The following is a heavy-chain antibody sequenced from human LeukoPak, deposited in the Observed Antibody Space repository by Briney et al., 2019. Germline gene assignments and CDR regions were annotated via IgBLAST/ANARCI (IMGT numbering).Heavy chain of an antibody. V-gene: IGHV4-30-4*01. D-gene: IGHD6-19*01. CDR3: ARHRGLAVADYFGR. J-gene: IGHJ4*02. Sequence: SETLSLTCTVSGGSISSGDYYWSWIRQPPGKGLEWIGYIYYSGSTYYNPSLKSRVTISVDTSKNQFSLKLSSVTAADTAVYYCARHRGLAVADYFGRWGQGTLVTVSS. CDR1: GGSISSGDYY. CDR2: IYYSGST.